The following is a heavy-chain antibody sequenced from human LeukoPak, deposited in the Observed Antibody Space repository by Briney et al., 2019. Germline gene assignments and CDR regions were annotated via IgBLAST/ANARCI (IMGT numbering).Heavy chain of an antibody. V-gene: IGHV1-18*01. D-gene: IGHD3-3*01. CDR3: ARVAGGGLYYDFWSGYRVVTAIGDFDY. J-gene: IGHJ4*02. CDR2: MNAYNGNK. CDR1: GYTFTSYG. Sequence: GASVKVSCTASGYTFTSYGISWVRQAPGQGLEWMGWMNAYNGNKNYAQKLQGRAAMTTDTSTSTAYMELRSLRSDDTAVYYCARVAGGGLYYDFWSGYRVVTAIGDFDYWGQGTLVTVSS.